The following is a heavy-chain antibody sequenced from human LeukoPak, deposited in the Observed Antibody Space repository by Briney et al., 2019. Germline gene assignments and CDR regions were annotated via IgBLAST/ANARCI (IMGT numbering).Heavy chain of an antibody. V-gene: IGHV3-73*01. D-gene: IGHD3-3*01. J-gene: IGHJ6*03. Sequence: SGGSLRLSCAASGFTFSGSAMHWVRQASGKGLEWVGRIRSKANSYATAYAASVKGRFTISRDDSKNTAYLQMNSLKTEDTAVYYCTRPELWSGQPMDVWGKGTTVTVSS. CDR2: IRSKANSYAT. CDR3: TRPELWSGQPMDV. CDR1: GFTFSGSA.